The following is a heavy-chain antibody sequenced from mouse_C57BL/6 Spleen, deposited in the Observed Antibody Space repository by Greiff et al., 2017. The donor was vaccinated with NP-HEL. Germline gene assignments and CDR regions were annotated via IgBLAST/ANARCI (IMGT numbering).Heavy chain of an antibody. CDR2: INPNNGGT. Sequence: VHVKQSGPELVKPGASVKISCKASGYTFTDYYMNWVKQSHGKSLEWIGDINPNNGGTSYNQKFKGKATLTVDKSSSTAYMELRSLTSEDSAVYYCARRGYDGYTWFAYWGQGTLVTVSA. CDR1: GYTFTDYY. J-gene: IGHJ3*01. CDR3: ARRGYDGYTWFAY. V-gene: IGHV1-26*01. D-gene: IGHD2-3*01.